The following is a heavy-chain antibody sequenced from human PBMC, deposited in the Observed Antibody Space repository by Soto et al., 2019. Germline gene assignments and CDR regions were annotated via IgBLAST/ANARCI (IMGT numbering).Heavy chain of an antibody. Sequence: GGSLRLSCAASGFTFSSYGMHWVRQAPGKGLEWVAVIWYDGSNKYYADSVKGRFTISRDNSKNTLYLQMNSLRAEDTAVYYCAREEDSSGYYYGTDYWGQGTLVTVSS. J-gene: IGHJ4*02. CDR2: IWYDGSNK. D-gene: IGHD3-22*01. V-gene: IGHV3-33*01. CDR3: AREEDSSGYYYGTDY. CDR1: GFTFSSYG.